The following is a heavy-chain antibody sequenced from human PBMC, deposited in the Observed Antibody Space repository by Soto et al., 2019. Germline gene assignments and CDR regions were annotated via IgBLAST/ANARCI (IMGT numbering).Heavy chain of an antibody. CDR1: GGTFSSYT. CDR3: ARAPIGYCSSTSCPYYYYMDV. D-gene: IGHD2-2*01. Sequence: QVQLVQSGAEVKKPGSSVKVSCKASGGTFSSYTISWVRQAPGQGLEWMGRIIPILGIANYAQKFQGRVTITADKSTSPGYIEMSSLRSEDTAVYYCARAPIGYCSSTSCPYYYYMDVWGKGTTVTVSS. V-gene: IGHV1-69*02. J-gene: IGHJ6*03. CDR2: IIPILGIA.